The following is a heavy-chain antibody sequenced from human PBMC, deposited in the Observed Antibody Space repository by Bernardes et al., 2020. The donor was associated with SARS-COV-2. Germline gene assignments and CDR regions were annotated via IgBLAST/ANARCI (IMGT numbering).Heavy chain of an antibody. V-gene: IGHV1-8*01. CDR1: GDTFTTYD. J-gene: IGHJ3*02. CDR2: MNPHSGNT. D-gene: IGHD4-17*01. CDR3: ARQGDYGDAFDI. Sequence: ASVKVSCKASGDTFTTYDINWVRQATGQGLEWMGWMNPHSGNTGYEQKFQGRVTMNRNTSISTAYMELSSLRSEDTAVYYCARQGDYGDAFDIWGQGTMVTVSS.